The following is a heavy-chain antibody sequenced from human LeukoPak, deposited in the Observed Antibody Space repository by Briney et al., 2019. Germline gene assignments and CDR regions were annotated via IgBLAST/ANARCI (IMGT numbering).Heavy chain of an antibody. V-gene: IGHV3-7*05. CDR3: ARDSGYDAFDY. J-gene: IGHJ4*02. CDR1: GFLFSNSW. Sequence: GGSLRLSCADSGFLFSNSWMASVRQAPGRGLEWLANINQDGSARTCVDSVRGRFTISRDNAKNSLYLQMNSLRAEDTAMYYCARDSGYDAFDYWGQGTLVTVSS. D-gene: IGHD5-12*01. CDR2: INQDGSAR.